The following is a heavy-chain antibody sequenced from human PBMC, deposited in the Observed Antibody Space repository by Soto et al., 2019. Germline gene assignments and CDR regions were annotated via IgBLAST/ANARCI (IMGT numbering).Heavy chain of an antibody. D-gene: IGHD1-1*01. J-gene: IGHJ5*02. V-gene: IGHV1-24*01. CDR1: GYSLTELS. CDR3: ATALDDDNRFDP. Sequence: QVQLVQSGAEVKKPGASVKVSCKASGYSLTELSIHWVRQAPGKGLEWVGSFDAEDGETIYAQKFQGRVTMTEDTSPDTAYMKLSSLGFEDTAVYYCATALDDDNRFDPWGQGTLVTVSS. CDR2: FDAEDGET.